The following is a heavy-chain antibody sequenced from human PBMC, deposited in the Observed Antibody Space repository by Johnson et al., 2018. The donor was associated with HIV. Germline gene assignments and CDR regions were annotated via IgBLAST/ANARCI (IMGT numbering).Heavy chain of an antibody. CDR1: GFTFNNYG. Sequence: QVQLVESGGDVVQPGGSLRLSCAASGFTFNNYGMHWVRQAPGKGLGWVAFIRYDGSNKYYADSVKGRFTISRDNSKNTLYLQMNSLRAEDTAVYYCARDFESAAGIWGQGTMVTVSS. V-gene: IGHV3-30*02. CDR2: IRYDGSNK. J-gene: IGHJ3*02. D-gene: IGHD6-13*01. CDR3: ARDFESAAGI.